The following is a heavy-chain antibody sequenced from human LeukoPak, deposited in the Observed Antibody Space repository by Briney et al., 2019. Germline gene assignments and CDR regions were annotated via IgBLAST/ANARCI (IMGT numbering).Heavy chain of an antibody. J-gene: IGHJ4*02. CDR3: DTSRGPMVVVALGY. CDR1: GDTFTGYY. V-gene: IGHV1-2*02. CDR2: INPNSGGT. D-gene: IGHD2-15*01. Sequence: GASVKVSCKASGDTFTGYYMHLVRQAPGQGLELMGWINPNSGGTNYAQRLQGRVTTTRDTAISTAYMELGMLRSDDTATDYCDTSRGPMVVVALGYWGQGTMVTVSS.